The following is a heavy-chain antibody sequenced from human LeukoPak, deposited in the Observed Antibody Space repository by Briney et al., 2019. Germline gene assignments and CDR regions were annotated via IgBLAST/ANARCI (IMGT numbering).Heavy chain of an antibody. CDR2: IKHSGST. J-gene: IGHJ6*02. V-gene: IGHV4-34*01. Sequence: SETLSLTCAVYGESFSGYSWSWIRQPPGKGLEFIGEIKHSGSTNYNPSLKSRVTISVDTSKNQFSLNLSSVTAADTAAYYCHQRVLDDYYGMDVWGQGTTVTV. CDR1: GESFSGYS. CDR3: HQRVLDDYYGMDV.